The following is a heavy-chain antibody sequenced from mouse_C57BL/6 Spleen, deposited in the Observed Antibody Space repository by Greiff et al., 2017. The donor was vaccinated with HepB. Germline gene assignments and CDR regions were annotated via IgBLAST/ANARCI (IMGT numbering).Heavy chain of an antibody. CDR3: ARHRTMVTDYYAMDY. CDR1: GFTFSSYG. V-gene: IGHV5-6*01. Sequence: EVNLVESGGDLVKPGGSLKLSCAASGFTFSSYGMSWVRQTPDKRLEWVATISSGGSYTYYPDSVKGRFTISRDNAKNTLYLQMSSLTSEDTAMYYCARHRTMVTDYYAMDYWGQGTSVTVSS. CDR2: ISSGGSYT. J-gene: IGHJ4*01. D-gene: IGHD2-2*01.